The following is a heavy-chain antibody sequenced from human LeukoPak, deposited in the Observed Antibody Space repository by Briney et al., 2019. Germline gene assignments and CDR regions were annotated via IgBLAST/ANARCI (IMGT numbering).Heavy chain of an antibody. Sequence: ASVKVSCKASGYTFTGYYMHWVRQAPGQGLEWMGWINPNSGGTNYAQKFQGRVTMTRDTSISTAYMELSRLRSDDTAVYYCARIPRLASVAGRYYYYGMDVWGQGITVTVSS. CDR3: ARIPRLASVAGRYYYYGMDV. V-gene: IGHV1-2*02. CDR2: INPNSGGT. J-gene: IGHJ6*02. D-gene: IGHD6-19*01. CDR1: GYTFTGYY.